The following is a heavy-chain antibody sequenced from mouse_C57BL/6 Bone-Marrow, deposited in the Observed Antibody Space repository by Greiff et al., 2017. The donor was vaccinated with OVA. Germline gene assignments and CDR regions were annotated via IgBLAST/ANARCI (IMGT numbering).Heavy chain of an antibody. CDR2: IDPENGDT. V-gene: IGHV14-4*01. CDR3: TLYYYGYAMDY. CDR1: GFNIKDDY. Sequence: VQLKESGAELVRPGASVKLSCTASGFNIKDDYMHWVQRPEQGLEWIGWIDPENGDTEYASKFQGKATITADTSSNTAYLQLSSLTSEDTAVYYCTLYYYGYAMDYWGQGTSVTVSS. J-gene: IGHJ4*01. D-gene: IGHD1-1*01.